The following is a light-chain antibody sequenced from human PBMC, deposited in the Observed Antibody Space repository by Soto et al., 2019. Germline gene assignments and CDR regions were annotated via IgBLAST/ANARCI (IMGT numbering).Light chain of an antibody. CDR3: NSYAGSNFLV. V-gene: IGLV2-8*01. J-gene: IGLJ2*01. Sequence: QSVLTQFPSASGSPGQSVTISCTGTSSDVGGYNYVSWYQQHPGKAPKLMIYEVNKRPSGVPDRFSGSKSGNTASLTVSGLQAEDEADYYCNSYAGSNFLVFGGGTKLTVL. CDR2: EVN. CDR1: SSDVGGYNY.